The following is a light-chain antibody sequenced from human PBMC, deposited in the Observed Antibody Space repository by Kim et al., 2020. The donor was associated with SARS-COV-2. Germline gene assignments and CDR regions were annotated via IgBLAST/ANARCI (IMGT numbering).Light chain of an antibody. V-gene: IGLV2-8*01. J-gene: IGLJ2*01. CDR2: EVS. CDR3: SSYAGSNNVV. CDR1: SSDVGGYNY. Sequence: GQSVTISRTGTSSDVGGYNYVSWYQPHPGKAPKLMIYEVSKRPSGVPDRFSGSKSGNTASLTVSGLQAEDEADYYCSSYAGSNNVVFGGGTQLTVL.